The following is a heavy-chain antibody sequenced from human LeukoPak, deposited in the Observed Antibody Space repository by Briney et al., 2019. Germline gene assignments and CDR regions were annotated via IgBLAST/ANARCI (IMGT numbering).Heavy chain of an antibody. V-gene: IGHV4-61*02. D-gene: IGHD5-12*01. CDR1: GAPITSGTYY. Sequence: SETLSLTCTVSGAPITSGTYYWNWIRHPAGKGLEWIGRRHTSGDYNYSPSLKSRVAISVDTSKNQFSLNLSSVTAADTAVYYCAREQSGFLFFDYWGQGTLVTVSS. CDR2: RHTSGDY. CDR3: AREQSGFLFFDY. J-gene: IGHJ4*02.